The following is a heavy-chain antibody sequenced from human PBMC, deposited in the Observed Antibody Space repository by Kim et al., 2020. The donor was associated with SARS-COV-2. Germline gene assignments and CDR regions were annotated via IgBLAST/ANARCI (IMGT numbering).Heavy chain of an antibody. CDR1: GYTFTSYA. Sequence: ASVKVSCKASGYTFTSYAMNWVRQAPGQGLEWMGWINTNTGNPTYAQGFTGRFVFSLDTSVSTAYLQISSLKAEDTAVYYCARDSSGYYSINCYYYGMDVWGQGTTVTVSS. V-gene: IGHV7-4-1*02. J-gene: IGHJ6*02. D-gene: IGHD3-22*01. CDR3: ARDSSGYYSINCYYYGMDV. CDR2: INTNTGNP.